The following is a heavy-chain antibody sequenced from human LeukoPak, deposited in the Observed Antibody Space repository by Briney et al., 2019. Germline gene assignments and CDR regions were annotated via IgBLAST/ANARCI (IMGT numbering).Heavy chain of an antibody. Sequence: PSETLSLTCIVSGGSINSYYWSWIRQPPGKGLEWIGEINHSGSTNYNPSLKSRVTISVDTSKNQFSLKLSSVTAADTAVYYCAREGYCSGGSCYSGNERVLDYWSQGTLVTVSS. J-gene: IGHJ4*02. CDR1: GGSINSYY. V-gene: IGHV4-34*01. CDR3: AREGYCSGGSCYSGNERVLDY. D-gene: IGHD2-15*01. CDR2: INHSGST.